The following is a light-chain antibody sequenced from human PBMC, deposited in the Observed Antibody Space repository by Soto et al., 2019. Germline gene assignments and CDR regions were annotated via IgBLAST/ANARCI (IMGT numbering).Light chain of an antibody. V-gene: IGLV1-40*01. J-gene: IGLJ1*01. CDR1: SSNIGAGYD. CDR2: GNK. Sequence: QSVLTQSPSVSGAPGQRVTISCTGSSSNIGAGYDVHWYQQLPGTAPKLLIYGNKNRPSGVPDRFSASKSGTSASLAIAGLQAEDGADYYCQSYDSSLSRVFGTGTKVTVL. CDR3: QSYDSSLSRV.